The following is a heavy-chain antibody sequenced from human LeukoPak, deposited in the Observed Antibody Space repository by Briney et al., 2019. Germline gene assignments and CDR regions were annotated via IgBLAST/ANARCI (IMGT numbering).Heavy chain of an antibody. CDR2: IYYSGST. CDR1: GVPITSGGYH. J-gene: IGHJ4*02. CDR3: ARGPVRDYSNY. D-gene: IGHD4-11*01. V-gene: IGHV4-31*03. Sequence: SETLSLTCTVSGVPITSGGYHWSWIRQHPGKGLEWLGYIYYSGSTYYNPSLKSRLTISLDTSKNHFSLRLTSVTAADTAVYYCARGPVRDYSNYWGQGTLVTVSS.